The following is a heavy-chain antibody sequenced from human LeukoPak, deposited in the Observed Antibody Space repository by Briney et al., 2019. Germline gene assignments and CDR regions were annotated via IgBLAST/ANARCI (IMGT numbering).Heavy chain of an antibody. D-gene: IGHD1-14*01. J-gene: IGHJ6*03. V-gene: IGHV1-8*01. CDR3: ARGNPGGYYYYMDV. CDR2: MNPNSGNT. CDR1: GYTFTSYD. Sequence: ASVKVSCKASGYTFTSYDINWVRQATGQGLEWMGWMNPNSGNTGYAQKFQGRVTMTRNTSIRTAYMELSSLRSEDTAVYYCARGNPGGYYYYMDVWGKGTTVTVSS.